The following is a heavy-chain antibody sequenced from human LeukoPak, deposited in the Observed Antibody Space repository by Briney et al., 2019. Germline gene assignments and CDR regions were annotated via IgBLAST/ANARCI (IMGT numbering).Heavy chain of an antibody. CDR2: IYTSGST. CDR3: ARLPWGFRGSYYYYMDV. V-gene: IGHV4-4*09. D-gene: IGHD3-16*01. J-gene: IGHJ6*03. CDR1: GGSISSYY. Sequence: SETLSLTCTVSGGSISSYYWSWIRQPPGKGLEWIGYIYTSGSTNYNPSLKSRVTISVDTSKNQFSLKLSSVTAADTAVYYCARLPWGFRGSYYYYMDVWGKGTTVTVSS.